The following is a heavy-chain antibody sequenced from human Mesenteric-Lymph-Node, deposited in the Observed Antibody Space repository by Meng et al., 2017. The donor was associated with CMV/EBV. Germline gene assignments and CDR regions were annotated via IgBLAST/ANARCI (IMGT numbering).Heavy chain of an antibody. CDR3: ARDPGRGGDLDN. D-gene: IGHD2-21*02. Sequence: GESLKISCAASGFTFSSYWMSWVRQAPGKGLEWVANINIEGSQKYYVDFVKGRFTISRDNAKSSLYLEMNSLGIEDTAVYYCARDPGRGGDLDNWGQGTLVTVSS. J-gene: IGHJ4*02. CDR1: GFTFSSYW. CDR2: INIEGSQK. V-gene: IGHV3-7*01.